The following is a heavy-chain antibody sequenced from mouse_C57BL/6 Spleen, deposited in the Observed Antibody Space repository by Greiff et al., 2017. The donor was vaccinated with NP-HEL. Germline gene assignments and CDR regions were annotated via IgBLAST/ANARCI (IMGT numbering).Heavy chain of an antibody. CDR1: GYTFTSYW. J-gene: IGHJ1*03. V-gene: IGHV1-53*01. CDR2: INPSNGGT. Sequence: VQLQQPGAELVKPGASVKLSCKASGYTFTSYWMHWVKQRPGQGLEWIGNINPSNGGTNYNEKFKSKATLTVDKSSSTAYMQLSSLTSEDSAVYYGARHYYGSSYEDFDVWGTGTTVTVSS. D-gene: IGHD1-1*01. CDR3: ARHYYGSSYEDFDV.